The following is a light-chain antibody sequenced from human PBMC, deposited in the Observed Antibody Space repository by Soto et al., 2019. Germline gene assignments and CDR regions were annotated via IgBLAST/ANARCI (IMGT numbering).Light chain of an antibody. J-gene: IGKJ1*01. CDR2: KAS. CDR3: QQANDWPPT. Sequence: DIQMTQSPSTLSASVGDRVTITCRASQSISSWLAWYQQKPGKAPKLLIYKASSLESGVPSRFSGSGSGTEFTLTISSLQSEDFAVYYCQQANDWPPTFGQGTRV. CDR1: QSISSW. V-gene: IGKV1-5*03.